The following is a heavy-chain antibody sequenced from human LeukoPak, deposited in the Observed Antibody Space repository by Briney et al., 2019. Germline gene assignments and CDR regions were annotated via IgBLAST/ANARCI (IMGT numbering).Heavy chain of an antibody. CDR1: GGSISSYY. D-gene: IGHD5-18*01. V-gene: IGHV4-59*01. Sequence: SETLSLTCTVCGGSISSYYWSWIRQPPGKGLEWIGYIYYSGSTNYNPSLKSRATISVDTSKNQFSLKLSSVTAADTAVYYCARASGYSYDYYFDYWGQGTLVTVSS. CDR2: IYYSGST. J-gene: IGHJ4*02. CDR3: ARASGYSYDYYFDY.